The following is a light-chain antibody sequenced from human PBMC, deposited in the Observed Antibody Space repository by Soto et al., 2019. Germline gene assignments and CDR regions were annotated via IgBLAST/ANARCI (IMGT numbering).Light chain of an antibody. Sequence: EVVLTQSPGTLSLAPEERATLSCRASQSVSNSYLAWYQQKPGQAPRLLIYGASSRATGIPDRFSGSGSGTDFTLTISRLEPEDFAVYYCQQFGSSPRITFGQGTRLEIK. CDR2: GAS. CDR3: QQFGSSPRIT. CDR1: QSVSNSY. J-gene: IGKJ5*01. V-gene: IGKV3-20*01.